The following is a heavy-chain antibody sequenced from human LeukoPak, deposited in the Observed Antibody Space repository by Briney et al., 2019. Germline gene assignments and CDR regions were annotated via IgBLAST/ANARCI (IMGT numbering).Heavy chain of an antibody. J-gene: IGHJ4*02. CDR3: ARDLGYSSGYTPTHFDY. CDR1: GFTFNNYE. D-gene: IGHD6-19*01. V-gene: IGHV3-48*03. CDR2: ISPSGTFI. Sequence: GGSLRLSCAASGFTFNNYEMNWVRQAPGKGLEWVSYISPSGTFIYYADSVKGRFTISRDNAKNSLFLQMDSLRADDTAVYYCARDLGYSSGYTPTHFDYRGQGTLVTVSS.